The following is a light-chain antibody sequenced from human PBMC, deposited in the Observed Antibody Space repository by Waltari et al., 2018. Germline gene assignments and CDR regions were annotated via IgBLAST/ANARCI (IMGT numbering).Light chain of an antibody. CDR1: QDTSHY. Sequence: DIQMTQSPPSLSASVGDPVTIPCQASQDTSHYLHWYQHRPGKAPTLVIYDAFTLETGVPSRFSGGVGGGGFGTDFTLTISSLQPEDTATYYCQQFENLPLTFGGGTKVQIK. V-gene: IGKV1-33*01. J-gene: IGKJ4*01. CDR2: DAF. CDR3: QQFENLPLT.